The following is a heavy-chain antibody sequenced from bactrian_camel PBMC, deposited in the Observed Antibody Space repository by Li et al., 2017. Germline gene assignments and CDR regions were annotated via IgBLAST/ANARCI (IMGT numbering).Heavy chain of an antibody. J-gene: IGHJ6*01. Sequence: HVQLVESGGGLVQPGGSLRLSCAASGFTFTNYWMHWVRQGPGKGLEWVSSSSSGALSLVYADSVKGRFTISRDNAKKTLYLQMNGLKPEDTAVYYCAAEISPRGVPDFGYWGQGTQVTVS. CDR1: GFTFTNYW. CDR2: SSSGALSL. CDR3: AAEISPRGVPDFGY. V-gene: IGHV3S1*01. D-gene: IGHD1*01.